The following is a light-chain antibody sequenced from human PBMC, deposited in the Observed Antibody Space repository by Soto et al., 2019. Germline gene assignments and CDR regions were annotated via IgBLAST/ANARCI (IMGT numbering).Light chain of an antibody. V-gene: IGKV1-9*01. Sequence: DIQMTQSPSSLSASVGYRFTITCRASQSISSYLNWYQQKPGKAPNLLIHTASTLQSGVPSRFSGSGSGTEFTLTISSLQPEDFATYYCQQRNSYPITFGQGTTVDIK. CDR1: QSISSY. J-gene: IGKJ1*01. CDR2: TAS. CDR3: QQRNSYPIT.